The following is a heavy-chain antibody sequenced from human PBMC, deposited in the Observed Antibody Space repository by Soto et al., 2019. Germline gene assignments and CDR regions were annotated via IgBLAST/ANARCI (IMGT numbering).Heavy chain of an antibody. V-gene: IGHV1-18*01. D-gene: IGHD6-6*01. J-gene: IGHJ6*02. CDR3: ARRGLSSSSTFRYHYYGMDV. CDR2: ISAYNGHT. CDR1: GYTPTSYG. Sequence: EASVKVSCKASGYTPTSYGISWVRQAPGQGLEWMGWISAYNGHTIYAQKLQGRVTLATDTSTTTAYMELRSLRSDDTAVYYCARRGLSSSSTFRYHYYGMDVWGQGTTVTAP.